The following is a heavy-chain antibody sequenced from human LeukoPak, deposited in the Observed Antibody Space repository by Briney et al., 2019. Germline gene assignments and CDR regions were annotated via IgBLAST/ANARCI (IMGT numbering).Heavy chain of an antibody. J-gene: IGHJ4*02. V-gene: IGHV3-53*01. D-gene: IGHD4/OR15-4a*01. CDR1: GFTVSSNS. CDR2: IYSDNT. Sequence: GGSLRLSCTVSGFTVSSNSMSWVRQAPGKGLEWVSFIYSDNTHYSDSVKGRFTISRDNSKNTLYLQMNSLRAEDTAVYYCARRAGAYSHPYDYWGQGTLVTGSS. CDR3: ARRAGAYSHPYDY.